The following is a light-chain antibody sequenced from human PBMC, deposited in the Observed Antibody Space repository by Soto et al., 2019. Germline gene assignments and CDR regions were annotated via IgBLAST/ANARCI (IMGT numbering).Light chain of an antibody. CDR3: QQYDNWPLT. CDR2: GAS. Sequence: EILMTQSPPTLSLSPGERATLSCMASQTIYTNLAWYQQKTGQAPRLLIYGASTRATGIPVRFSGSGSGTEFTLTISSLQSEDFAVYYCQQYDNWPLTFGQGTRLEIK. CDR1: QTIYTN. J-gene: IGKJ5*01. V-gene: IGKV3-15*01.